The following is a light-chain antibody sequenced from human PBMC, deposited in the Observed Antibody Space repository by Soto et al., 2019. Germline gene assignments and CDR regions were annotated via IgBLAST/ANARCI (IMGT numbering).Light chain of an antibody. CDR1: QSVSSNY. Sequence: EIVLTQSPGTLSLSPGERATLSCRASQSVSSNYLAWYQHKPGQAPRLLISDASNRATGIPDRFTGSGSGTDFTLTISRLEPEDFAVYYCQQYNDWITFGQGTRLEIK. J-gene: IGKJ5*01. V-gene: IGKV3-20*01. CDR2: DAS. CDR3: QQYNDWIT.